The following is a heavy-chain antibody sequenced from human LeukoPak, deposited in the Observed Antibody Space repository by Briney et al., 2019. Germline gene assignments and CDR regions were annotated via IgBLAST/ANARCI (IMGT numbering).Heavy chain of an antibody. D-gene: IGHD3-10*01. J-gene: IGHJ4*02. CDR2: VYYSGST. CDR1: GGSISSSSYY. CDR3: ARVHGSGITDN. V-gene: IGHV4-61*01. Sequence: SETLSLTCTVSGGSISSSSYYWSWIRQPPGKGLEWIGYVYYSGSTNYNPSLKSRVTISVDTSKNQFSLKLSSVTAADTAVYYCARVHGSGITDNWGQGTLVTVSS.